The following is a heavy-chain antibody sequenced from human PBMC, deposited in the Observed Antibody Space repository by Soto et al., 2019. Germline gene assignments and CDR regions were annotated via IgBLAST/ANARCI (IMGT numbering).Heavy chain of an antibody. CDR3: ARVSGYGSNIYYYGMDV. V-gene: IGHV6-1*01. J-gene: IGHJ6*02. D-gene: IGHD6-13*01. CDR2: TYYRSKWYK. Sequence: PSQTLSLTCAISGDSVSSNSAAWNWVRQSPSRGLEWLGRTYYRSKWYKDYAASVKSRITINADTSKNQFSLQLNSVTPEDTAVDYCARVSGYGSNIYYYGMDVWGQGTTVTVSS. CDR1: GDSVSSNSAA.